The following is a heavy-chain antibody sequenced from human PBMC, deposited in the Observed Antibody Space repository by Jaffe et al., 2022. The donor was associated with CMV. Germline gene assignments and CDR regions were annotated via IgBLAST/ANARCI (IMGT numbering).Heavy chain of an antibody. J-gene: IGHJ3*02. V-gene: IGHV5-51*01. CDR2: IYPGDSDT. Sequence: EVQLVQSGAEVKKPGESLKISCKGSGYSFTSYWIGWVRQMPGKGLEWMGIIYPGDSDTRYSPSFQGQVTISADKSISTAYLQWSSLKASDTAMYYCARQRGRGYDSSGYYAFDIWGQGTMVTVSS. CDR1: GYSFTSYW. CDR3: ARQRGRGYDSSGYYAFDI. D-gene: IGHD3-22*01.